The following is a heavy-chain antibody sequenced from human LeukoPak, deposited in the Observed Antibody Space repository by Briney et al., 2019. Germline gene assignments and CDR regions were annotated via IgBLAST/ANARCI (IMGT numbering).Heavy chain of an antibody. CDR1: GGSISSYY. CDR3: ARGRWIYLPRGGGYCFDY. V-gene: IGHV4-34*01. J-gene: IGHJ4*02. D-gene: IGHD5-12*01. Sequence: SETLSLTCTVSGGSISSYYWSWIRQPPGKGLEWIGEINHSGSTNYNPSLKSRVTISVDTSKNQFSLKLSSVTAADTAAYYCARGRWIYLPRGGGYCFDYWGQGTLVTVSS. CDR2: INHSGST.